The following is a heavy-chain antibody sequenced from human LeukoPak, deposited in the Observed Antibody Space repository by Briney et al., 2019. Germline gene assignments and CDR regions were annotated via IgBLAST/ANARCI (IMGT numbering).Heavy chain of an antibody. J-gene: IGHJ2*01. V-gene: IGHV1-8*01. Sequence: GASVKVSCKASGYTFTSYDVNWVRQATGQGLEWMGWMNPNSGNTGYAQKFQGRVTMTRNTSISTAYMELSSLRSEDTAVYYCARGSGQPGSWYFDLWGRGTLVTVSS. CDR3: ARGSGQPGSWYFDL. CDR1: GYTFTSYD. D-gene: IGHD6-13*01. CDR2: MNPNSGNT.